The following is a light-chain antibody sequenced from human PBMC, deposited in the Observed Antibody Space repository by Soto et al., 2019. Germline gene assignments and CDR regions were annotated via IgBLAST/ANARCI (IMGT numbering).Light chain of an antibody. CDR2: EAT. J-gene: IGLJ2*01. V-gene: IGLV2-23*01. CDR3: SKERANTHVV. CDR1: SSDVGSYDL. Sequence: QSALTQPASVSGSPGQSITISCTGTSSDVGSYDLVSWYQQHPGKAPKLVIYEATQRAPGISDRFSGSESGNTASLTISGLQAEDEADYYCSKERANTHVVFGGGTKLTVL.